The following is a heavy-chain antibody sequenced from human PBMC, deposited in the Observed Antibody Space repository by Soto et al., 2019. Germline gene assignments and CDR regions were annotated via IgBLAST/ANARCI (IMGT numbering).Heavy chain of an antibody. Sequence: SETLSLTGTVSGGSISSYYCSWIRQPPWKGLEWIGYIYYSGSTNYNPSLKSRVTISVDTSKNQFSLKLSSVTAADTAVYYCARDSYSSGWAIDYYGMDVFGQVTTVTFCS. J-gene: IGHJ6*02. V-gene: IGHV4-59*01. CDR3: ARDSYSSGWAIDYYGMDV. CDR2: IYYSGST. D-gene: IGHD6-19*01. CDR1: GGSISSYY.